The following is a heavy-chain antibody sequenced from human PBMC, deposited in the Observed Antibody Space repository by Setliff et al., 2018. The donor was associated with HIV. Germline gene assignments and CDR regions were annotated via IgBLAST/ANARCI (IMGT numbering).Heavy chain of an antibody. CDR2: VGAVGAPT. CDR1: GFTFSSYA. D-gene: IGHD4-17*01. V-gene: IGHV3-23*01. CDR3: AKVFAYGIDGFDI. Sequence: QPGGSLRPSCAASGFTFSSYAIGWVRQAPGKGLEWVSTVGAVGAPTHYAESVKGRFTISKDNSKNTLYLQMSSLRDEDTAVYYCAKVFAYGIDGFDIWGQGTLVTVSS. J-gene: IGHJ3*02.